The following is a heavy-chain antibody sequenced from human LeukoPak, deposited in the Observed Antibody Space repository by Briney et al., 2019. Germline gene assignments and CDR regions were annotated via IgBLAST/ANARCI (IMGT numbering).Heavy chain of an antibody. J-gene: IGHJ6*03. Sequence: GGSLRLPCAASGFTFSSYGMHWVRQAPGKGLEWVAFIRYDGSNKYYADSVKGRFTISRDNSKNTLYLQMNSLRAEDTAVYYCAREDIVVIPAAPDYYYYMDVWGKGTTVTVSS. CDR2: IRYDGSNK. CDR3: AREDIVVIPAAPDYYYYMDV. V-gene: IGHV3-30*02. CDR1: GFTFSSYG. D-gene: IGHD2-2*01.